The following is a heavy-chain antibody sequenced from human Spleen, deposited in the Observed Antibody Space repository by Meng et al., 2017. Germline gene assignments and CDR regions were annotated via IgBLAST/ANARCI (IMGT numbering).Heavy chain of an antibody. Sequence: SVKVSCKASGGTFSSYGISWVRQAPGQGLEWMGGIIPLFGTANYAQKFQGRVTITADESTSTAYMELSSLRSEDTAVYYCARFPTEHTSRPHWFDPWGQGTLVTVSS. CDR1: GGTFSSYG. J-gene: IGHJ5*02. CDR2: IIPLFGTA. V-gene: IGHV1-69*13. D-gene: IGHD1-14*01. CDR3: ARFPTEHTSRPHWFDP.